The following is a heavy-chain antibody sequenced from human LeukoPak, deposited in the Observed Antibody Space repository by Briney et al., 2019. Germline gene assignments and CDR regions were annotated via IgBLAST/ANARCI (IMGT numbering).Heavy chain of an antibody. Sequence: PGGSLRLSCAASGFTFSNSVASWVRQAPGKGLEWVSSFSGSDENTHHADSVKGRFTISRDNSKNTLYLQMSNLRAEDTAIYYCAKRLYCSTTTCYGFDYWGQGTLVTVSS. V-gene: IGHV3-23*01. J-gene: IGHJ4*02. CDR2: FSGSDENT. D-gene: IGHD2-2*01. CDR3: AKRLYCSTTTCYGFDY. CDR1: GFTFSNSV.